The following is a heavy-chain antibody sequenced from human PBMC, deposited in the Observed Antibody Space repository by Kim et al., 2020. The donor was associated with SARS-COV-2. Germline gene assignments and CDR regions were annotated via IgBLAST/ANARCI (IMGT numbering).Heavy chain of an antibody. CDR2: VNEDGRTT. Sequence: GGSLRLSCAASGFSVSSYWMHWVRQRPGKGLEWVARVNEDGRTTNHADSVKGRFSISRDSAKNTLLLQMNGLRAEDTAMYYCSKDTFGPEDSWGQGTLVTVSS. CDR1: GFSVSSYW. CDR3: SKDTFGPEDS. V-gene: IGHV3-74*01. J-gene: IGHJ4*02. D-gene: IGHD3-3*01.